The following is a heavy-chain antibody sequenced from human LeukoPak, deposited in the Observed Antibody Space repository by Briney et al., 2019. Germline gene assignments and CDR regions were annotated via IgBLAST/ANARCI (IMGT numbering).Heavy chain of an antibody. Sequence: ASVKVSCKASGYTFTTYGISWVRQAPGQGLQWMGWISAYNGNTNYAQKLQDRVTMTTDTSTSTAYMELRSLRSDDTAVYYCARDPGEMVVDRTFYYWGQGTLVTVSS. CDR3: ARDPGEMVVDRTFYY. CDR1: GYTFTTYG. V-gene: IGHV1-18*01. CDR2: ISAYNGNT. D-gene: IGHD3-22*01. J-gene: IGHJ4*02.